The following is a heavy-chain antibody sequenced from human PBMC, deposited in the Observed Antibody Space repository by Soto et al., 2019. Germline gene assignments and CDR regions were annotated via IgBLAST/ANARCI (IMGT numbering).Heavy chain of an antibody. D-gene: IGHD2-15*01. J-gene: IGHJ3*02. Sequence: ASAKVSCKVSGYTLTELSMHWVRQAPGKGLEWMGGFDPEDGETIYAQKFQGRVTMTEDTSTDTAYMELSSLRSEDTAVYYCATVICSGGSCYYAFDIWGQGTMVTVSS. V-gene: IGHV1-24*01. CDR2: FDPEDGET. CDR1: GYTLTELS. CDR3: ATVICSGGSCYYAFDI.